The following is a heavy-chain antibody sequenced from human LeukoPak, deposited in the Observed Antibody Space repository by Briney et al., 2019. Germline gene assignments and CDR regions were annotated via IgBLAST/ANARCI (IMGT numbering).Heavy chain of an antibody. J-gene: IGHJ4*02. CDR3: AKDPGSGWYFDY. CDR2: ISGGGDTT. Sequence: PGGSLRLSCAASGFTFSSYSMNWVRQAPGKGLEWDSGISGGGDTTYYADSVTGRFTISRDNSKNNLYLQKNSLRAEDTAVYYCAKDPGSGWYFDYWGEGTLVTVSS. CDR1: GFTFSSYS. D-gene: IGHD6-19*01. V-gene: IGHV3-23*01.